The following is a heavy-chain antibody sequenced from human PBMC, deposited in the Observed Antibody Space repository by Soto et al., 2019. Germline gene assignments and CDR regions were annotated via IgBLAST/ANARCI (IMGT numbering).Heavy chain of an antibody. CDR2: ISAYNGDT. CDR3: ARWDYGSGSYYNANYYYYGMDV. V-gene: IGHV1-18*01. CDR1: GYTFTGYG. J-gene: IGHJ6*02. Sequence: ASVKVSCKASGYTFTGYGISWVRQAPGQGLEWMGWISAYNGDTNYAQKLQGRVTMTTDTSTSTAYMELRSLRSDDTAVYYCARWDYGSGSYYNANYYYYGMDVWGQGTTVTVSS. D-gene: IGHD3-10*01.